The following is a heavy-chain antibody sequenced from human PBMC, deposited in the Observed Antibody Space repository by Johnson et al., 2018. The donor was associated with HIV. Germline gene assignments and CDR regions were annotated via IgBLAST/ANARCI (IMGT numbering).Heavy chain of an antibody. V-gene: IGHV3-30*19. CDR2: ISYDGSNK. CDR1: GFTISTYG. Sequence: VQLVESGGGVVQPGRSLRLSCVVSGFTISTYGMHWVRQAPGKGLEWVAVISYDGSNKYYADSVKGRFTISRDNSKNTLYLQMNSLRAEDTAVYYCAIKSYYDILTGQGGAFDIWGQGTMVTVSS. J-gene: IGHJ3*02. D-gene: IGHD3-9*01. CDR3: AIKSYYDILTGQGGAFDI.